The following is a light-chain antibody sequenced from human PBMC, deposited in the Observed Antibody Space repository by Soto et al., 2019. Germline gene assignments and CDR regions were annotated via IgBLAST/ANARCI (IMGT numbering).Light chain of an antibody. V-gene: IGKV3-15*01. CDR1: QSVGNS. CDR2: GLT. CDR3: QQCDNWPRT. Sequence: EIVMTHSPATLSLSPCERATLSCSASQSVGNSLAWYQQKPGQAPRHVTNGLTTRASGIPDRFSGSGTGTEFTLAFSIPQSEDFAVYYCQQCDNWPRTFGQGTKVDIK. J-gene: IGKJ1*01.